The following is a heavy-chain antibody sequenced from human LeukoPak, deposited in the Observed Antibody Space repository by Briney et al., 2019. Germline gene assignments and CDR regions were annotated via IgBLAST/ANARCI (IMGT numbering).Heavy chain of an antibody. V-gene: IGHV3-23*01. CDR3: AKDRTYDSSARFAP. Sequence: GGSLRLSCAASGFPFNSYAMTWVRQAPGKGLEWVSGISGCGDKIYSAGSVKGRFTISRDNSKNMLFLQMNGLRAEDTAVYYCAKDRTYDSSARFAPWGQGTLVTVSS. CDR1: GFPFNSYA. D-gene: IGHD6-13*01. J-gene: IGHJ5*02. CDR2: ISGCGDKI.